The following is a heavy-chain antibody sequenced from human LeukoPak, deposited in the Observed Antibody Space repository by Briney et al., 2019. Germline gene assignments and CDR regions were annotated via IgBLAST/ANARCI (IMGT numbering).Heavy chain of an antibody. Sequence: GGSLRLSCAASGFTFKSFSMTWVRQAPGEGLEWVASISSTSAHKYHADSVKGRFTISRDNDKNSLYLQMNSLRTEDTALYYCATRVTADSYDASDIWGQGTMVTVSS. D-gene: IGHD6-13*01. CDR1: GFTFKSFS. V-gene: IGHV3-21*06. J-gene: IGHJ3*02. CDR2: ISSTSAHK. CDR3: ATRVTADSYDASDI.